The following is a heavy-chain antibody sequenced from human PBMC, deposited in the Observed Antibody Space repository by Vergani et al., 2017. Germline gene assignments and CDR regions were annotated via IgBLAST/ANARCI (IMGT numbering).Heavy chain of an antibody. Sequence: EVQLLESGGDLVQPGGSLRLSCAASGFTFNHYAMNWVRQAPGKGLEWVSGISGSGGRTYYAGSVKGRFTFSRDSSKNTLYLQMNRLSAGDTAVYYCAKANPRNRGYDYLYYYHAMDVWGQGTTVTVSS. CDR2: ISGSGGRT. J-gene: IGHJ6*02. V-gene: IGHV3-23*01. CDR1: GFTFNHYA. CDR3: AKANPRNRGYDYLYYYHAMDV. D-gene: IGHD5-12*01.